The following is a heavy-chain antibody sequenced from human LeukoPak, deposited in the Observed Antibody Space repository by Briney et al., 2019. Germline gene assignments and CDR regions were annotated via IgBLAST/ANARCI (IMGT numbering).Heavy chain of an antibody. Sequence: PGGSLRLSCAASGYTFTSYSMSWVRQAPGKGLEWVSFISNSDDTRYYADSVRGRFTISRDDAKNSLYLQIESLRDDDTAVYHCALSSIHKDYYFGMDVWGQGTTVTVSS. D-gene: IGHD2-2*01. J-gene: IGHJ6*02. CDR2: ISNSDDTR. V-gene: IGHV3-48*02. CDR1: GYTFTSYS. CDR3: ALSSIHKDYYFGMDV.